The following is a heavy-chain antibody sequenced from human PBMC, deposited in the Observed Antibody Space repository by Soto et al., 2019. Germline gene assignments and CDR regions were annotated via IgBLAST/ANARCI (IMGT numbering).Heavy chain of an antibody. Sequence: LRLSCAASGFTFSSYDMHWVRQAPGKGLEWVAVISYDGSNKYYADSVKGRFTISRDNSKNTLYLQMNSLRAEDTAVYYCARDLAYYDFWSGPDYWGQGTLVTVSS. CDR1: GFTFSSYD. D-gene: IGHD3-3*01. CDR3: ARDLAYYDFWSGPDY. CDR2: ISYDGSNK. J-gene: IGHJ4*02. V-gene: IGHV3-30-3*01.